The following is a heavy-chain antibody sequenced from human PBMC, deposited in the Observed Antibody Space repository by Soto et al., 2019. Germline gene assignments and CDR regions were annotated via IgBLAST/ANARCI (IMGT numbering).Heavy chain of an antibody. J-gene: IGHJ4*02. CDR3: ARGDPYCSSTSCYLIDY. CDR2: INAGNGNT. V-gene: IGHV1-3*01. CDR1: GYTFTSYA. D-gene: IGHD2-2*01. Sequence: ASVKVSCKASGYTFTSYAMHWVRQAPGQRLEWMGWINAGNGNTKYSQKFQGRVTITRDTSASTAYMELSSLRSEDTAVYYCARGDPYCSSTSCYLIDYWGQGTLVTVSS.